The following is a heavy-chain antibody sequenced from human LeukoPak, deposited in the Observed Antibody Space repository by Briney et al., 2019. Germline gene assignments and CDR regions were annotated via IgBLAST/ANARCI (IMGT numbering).Heavy chain of an antibody. CDR1: GGSISSGSYY. V-gene: IGHV4-61*02. CDR2: IYTSGST. CDR3: AREIPWSLTPNWFDP. D-gene: IGHD1-1*01. Sequence: PSQTLSLTCTVSGGSISSGSYYWSWIRQPAGKGLEWIGRIYTSGSTNYNPSLKSRVTISVDTSKNQFSLKLSSVTAADTAVYYCAREIPWSLTPNWFDPWGQGTLVTASS. J-gene: IGHJ5*02.